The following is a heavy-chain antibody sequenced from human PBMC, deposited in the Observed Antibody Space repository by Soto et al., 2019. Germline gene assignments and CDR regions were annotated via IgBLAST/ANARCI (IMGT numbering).Heavy chain of an antibody. J-gene: IGHJ6*02. CDR2: ISSSGSSI. V-gene: IGHV3-11*01. CDR3: ARVRFGEWGCAMDV. D-gene: IGHD3-10*01. Sequence: QVQLVESGGGLVKPGGSLRLSCAASGLTFSDCYMNWIRQAPGKGLEWVSYISSSGSSINYAGSVKGRFTISRDNAKNSLYLQMNSLRAEDTAMYYCARVRFGEWGCAMDVWGQGTTVTVSS. CDR1: GLTFSDCY.